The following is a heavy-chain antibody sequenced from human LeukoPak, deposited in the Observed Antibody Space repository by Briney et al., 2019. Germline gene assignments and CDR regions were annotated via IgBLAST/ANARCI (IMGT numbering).Heavy chain of an antibody. CDR1: GFTFSSYS. D-gene: IGHD3-10*01. Sequence: GGSLRLSCAASGFTFSSYSMNWVRQAPGKGLEWVSYISSSSSTIYYADSVKGRFTISRDNAKNSLYLQMNSLRAEDTAVYYCARDSQFRVKLYGSNPGIVDYGMDVWGQGTTVTVSS. CDR3: ARDSQFRVKLYGSNPGIVDYGMDV. J-gene: IGHJ6*02. V-gene: IGHV3-48*04. CDR2: ISSSSSTI.